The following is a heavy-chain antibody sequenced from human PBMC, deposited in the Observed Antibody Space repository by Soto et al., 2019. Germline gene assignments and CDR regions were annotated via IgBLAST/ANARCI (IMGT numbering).Heavy chain of an antibody. Sequence: ASVKVSCKASGYTFTGYYMHWVRHAPGLGLEWMGWINPNSGGTNYAQKFQGWVTMTRDTSISTAYMELSRLRSDDTAVYYCARGEAYYDFWSPYYFDYWGQGTLVTVSS. CDR1: GYTFTGYY. CDR3: ARGEAYYDFWSPYYFDY. CDR2: INPNSGGT. J-gene: IGHJ4*02. V-gene: IGHV1-2*04. D-gene: IGHD3-3*01.